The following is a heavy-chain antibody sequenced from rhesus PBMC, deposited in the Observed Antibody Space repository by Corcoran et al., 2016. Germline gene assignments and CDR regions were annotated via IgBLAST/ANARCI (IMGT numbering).Heavy chain of an antibody. CDR2: IYGSIWST. Sequence: QVQLQESGPGLVKPSETLSLTCAGSGGSIISGYGWIWSRKPPGKGLECIGHIYGSIWSTYYNPSLKSRVTISKDTSKNQFFLKLSSVTAADTAVYYCARISGTYFDYWGQGVLVTVSS. J-gene: IGHJ4*01. D-gene: IGHD1-44*01. CDR3: ARISGTYFDY. CDR1: GGSIISGYG. V-gene: IGHV4S7*01.